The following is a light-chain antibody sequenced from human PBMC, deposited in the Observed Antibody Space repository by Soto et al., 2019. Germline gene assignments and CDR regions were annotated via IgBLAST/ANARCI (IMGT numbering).Light chain of an antibody. V-gene: IGKV3D-20*02. CDR1: QSLTNVF. CDR2: DAS. J-gene: IGKJ5*01. CDR3: QQRSAGVT. Sequence: EIVLTQSPGTLSLSPGEGATLSCRASQSLTNVFLAWYQQKPGQAPRLLIYDASNRATATPPRFSGSGSGTDFTLTISSLETEDFAVYYCQQRSAGVTFGQGTRREI.